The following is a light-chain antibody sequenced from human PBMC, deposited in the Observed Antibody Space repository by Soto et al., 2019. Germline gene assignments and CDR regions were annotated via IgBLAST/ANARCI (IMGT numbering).Light chain of an antibody. J-gene: IGKJ4*01. CDR1: QNVYGF. CDR2: DAS. V-gene: IGKV3-11*01. Sequence: IVLTQSPATLSLSPGERATLSCRASQNVYGFLACYQQKPGQAPRLLISDASKRPTDIPARFSGSGAGTDFTLLISSLEPEDSAVYYCQPRSGWPPLPFGGGTKVQIK. CDR3: QPRSGWPPLP.